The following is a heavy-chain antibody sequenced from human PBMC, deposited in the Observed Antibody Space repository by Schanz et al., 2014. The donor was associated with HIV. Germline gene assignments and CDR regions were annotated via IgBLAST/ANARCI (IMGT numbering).Heavy chain of an antibody. Sequence: QVQLVQSGAEVKKPGSSVKVSCKASGDTFRRYSIHWVRQGPGQGLEWMGWIKPNDGGTKSAQKFLGRVTMTRDSSISTAYMELTRLTSDDTAVYYCARSRFQLQWFDSWGQGTLVTVSS. V-gene: IGHV1-2*02. CDR3: ARSRFQLQWFDS. CDR2: IKPNDGGT. J-gene: IGHJ5*01. D-gene: IGHD2-2*01. CDR1: GDTFRRYS.